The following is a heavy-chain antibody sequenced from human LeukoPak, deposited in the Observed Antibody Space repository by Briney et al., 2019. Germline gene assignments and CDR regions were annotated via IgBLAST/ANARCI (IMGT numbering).Heavy chain of an antibody. V-gene: IGHV5-10-1*01. J-gene: IGHJ4*02. D-gene: IGHD6-19*01. CDR3: ARHPNYPDTSGIAVADHLSVFDY. CDR1: GYSFTSYW. CDR2: IDPSDSYT. Sequence: GDSLKISCKGSGYSFTSYWISWVRQMPGKGLEWMGRIDPSDSYTNYSPSFQGHVTISADKSISTAYLQWSSLKASDTAMYYCARHPNYPDTSGIAVADHLSVFDYWGQGTLVTLSS.